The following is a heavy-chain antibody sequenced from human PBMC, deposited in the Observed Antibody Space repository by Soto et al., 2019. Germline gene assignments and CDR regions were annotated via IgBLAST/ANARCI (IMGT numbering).Heavy chain of an antibody. J-gene: IGHJ6*02. CDR1: GFTVSSNY. CDR2: IYSGAIT. D-gene: IGHD1-26*01. Sequence: PGGSLRLSCAASGFTVSSNYMSWVRQAPGKGLEWVSVIYSGAITYYGDSVKGRFTISRDNSKNTVYLQMNSLRAEDTAVYYCARGGKLPVYYYAMDVWGQGTTVTVSS. V-gene: IGHV3-53*01. CDR3: ARGGKLPVYYYAMDV.